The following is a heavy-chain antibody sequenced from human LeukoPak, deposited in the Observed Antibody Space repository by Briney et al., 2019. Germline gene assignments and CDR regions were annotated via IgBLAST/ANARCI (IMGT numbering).Heavy chain of an antibody. V-gene: IGHV3-30*03. CDR2: ISYDGSNK. D-gene: IGHD3-22*01. CDR1: GFTFSSYG. CDR3: ARGAFDYYDSSGLYYFDY. Sequence: PGRSLRLSCAASGFTFSSYGMHWVRQAPGKGLEWVAVISYDGSNKYYADSVKGRFTISRDNSKNTLYLQMNSLRAEDTAVYYCARGAFDYYDSSGLYYFDYWGQGTLVTVSS. J-gene: IGHJ4*02.